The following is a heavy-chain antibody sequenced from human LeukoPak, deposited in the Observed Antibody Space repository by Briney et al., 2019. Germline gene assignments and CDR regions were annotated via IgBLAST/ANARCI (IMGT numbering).Heavy chain of an antibody. CDR2: INHSVGT. D-gene: IGHD3/OR15-3a*01. CDR3: ARQTGSGLFILP. V-gene: IGHV4-34*01. J-gene: IGHJ4*02. Sequence: SETLSLTCSVYSGSFSGYYWSWIRQPPGKWLEWIGEINHSVGTNYNPSLKSRVTISVDTSKNQFSLKLSSVTAADTAVYYCARQTGSGLFILPGGQGTLVTVSS. CDR1: SGSFSGYY.